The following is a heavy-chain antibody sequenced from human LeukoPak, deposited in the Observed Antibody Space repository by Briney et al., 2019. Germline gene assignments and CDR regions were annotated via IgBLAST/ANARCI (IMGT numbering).Heavy chain of an antibody. Sequence: PGGSLILSCAASGFTFSSYGMHWVPQAPGKGLERVAVISYGGSNKYYADYVKGRFTISRDNSKNTLYLQMNSLRAEDTAVYYCAKDRDSSSWYLDYWGQGTLVTVSS. CDR2: ISYGGSNK. V-gene: IGHV3-30*18. CDR3: AKDRDSSSWYLDY. CDR1: GFTFSSYG. D-gene: IGHD6-13*01. J-gene: IGHJ4*02.